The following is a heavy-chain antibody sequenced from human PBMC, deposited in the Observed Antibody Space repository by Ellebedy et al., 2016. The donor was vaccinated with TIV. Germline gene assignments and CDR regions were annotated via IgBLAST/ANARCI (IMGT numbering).Heavy chain of an antibody. J-gene: IGHJ5*02. D-gene: IGHD1-26*01. V-gene: IGHV4-34*01. CDR1: GGSFSGYY. CDR2: INHSGST. Sequence: MPSETLSLTCAVYGGSFSGYYWSWIRQPPGKGLEWIGEINHSGSTNYNPSLKSRVTISLDTSKAQFSLKLSSVTAADTAVYYCARGWRVGATMRMYWFDPWGQGTLVTGSS. CDR3: ARGWRVGATMRMYWFDP.